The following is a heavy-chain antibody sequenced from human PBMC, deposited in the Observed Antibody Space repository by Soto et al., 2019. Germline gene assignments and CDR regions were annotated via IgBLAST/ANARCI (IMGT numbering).Heavy chain of an antibody. V-gene: IGHV1-69*02. CDR2: INPILRMS. J-gene: IGHJ4*02. Sequence: QVQLVQSGAEVKKPGSSVKVSCKASGDTFSFYSINWVRQAPGLGLEWMGRINPILRMSNYAQRFQGRVTMTADKSTSTAYMELSSLRSEDTAMSYCASSYGSGYRAFDYWGQGALVTVSS. CDR1: GDTFSFYS. D-gene: IGHD3-10*01. CDR3: ASSYGSGYRAFDY.